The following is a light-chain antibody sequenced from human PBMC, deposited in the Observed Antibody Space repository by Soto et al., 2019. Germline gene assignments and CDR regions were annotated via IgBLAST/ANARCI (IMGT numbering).Light chain of an antibody. J-gene: IGLJ2*01. CDR1: NSDVGNYNL. V-gene: IGLV2-23*02. Sequence: QSALTQPASVSGSPGQSITISCTGTNSDVGNYNLVSWYQQHPGKVPKVMIYEVTKRPSGVSNRFSGSKSGNTASLTISGLQAEDEADYYCCSYAGSTNFVVFGGGTKVTVL. CDR2: EVT. CDR3: CSYAGSTNFVV.